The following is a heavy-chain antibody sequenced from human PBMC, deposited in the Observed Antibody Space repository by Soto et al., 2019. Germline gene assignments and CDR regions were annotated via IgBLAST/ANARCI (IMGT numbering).Heavy chain of an antibody. J-gene: IGHJ5*02. CDR2: IIPIFGTG. V-gene: IGHV1-69*13. CDR1: GGTFSSYA. D-gene: IGHD3-3*01. CDR3: ARQEWRPYNWFDP. Sequence: SVKVSCKASGGTFSSYAISWVRQAPGQGLEWMGGIIPIFGTGNYAQKFQGRVTITADESTSTAYMELSSLRSEDTAVYYCARQEWRPYNWFDPWGQGTLVTVSS.